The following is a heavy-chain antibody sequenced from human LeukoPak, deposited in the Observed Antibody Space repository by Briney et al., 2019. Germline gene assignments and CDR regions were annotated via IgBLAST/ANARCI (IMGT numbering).Heavy chain of an antibody. Sequence: SETLSLTCTVSGGSISSYYWSWIRQPPGKGLEWIGYIYYSGSTNYNPYLKSRVTISVDTSKNQFSLKLSSVTAADTAVYYCARDSGWEFRYYYMDVWGKGTTVTVSS. CDR2: IYYSGST. CDR1: GGSISSYY. J-gene: IGHJ6*03. V-gene: IGHV4-59*01. D-gene: IGHD1-26*01. CDR3: ARDSGWEFRYYYMDV.